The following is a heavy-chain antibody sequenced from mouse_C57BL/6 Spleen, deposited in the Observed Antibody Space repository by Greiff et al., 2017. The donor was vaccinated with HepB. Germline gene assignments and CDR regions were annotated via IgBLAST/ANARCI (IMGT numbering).Heavy chain of an antibody. Sequence: ESGPELVKPGASVKISCKASGYAFSSSWMNWVKQRPGKGLEWIGRIYPGDGDTNYNGKFKGKATLTADKSSSTAYMQLSSLTSEDSAVYFCARTYYDYDGFDYWGQGTTLTVSS. CDR3: ARTYYDYDGFDY. CDR1: GYAFSSSW. V-gene: IGHV1-82*01. J-gene: IGHJ2*01. D-gene: IGHD2-4*01. CDR2: IYPGDGDT.